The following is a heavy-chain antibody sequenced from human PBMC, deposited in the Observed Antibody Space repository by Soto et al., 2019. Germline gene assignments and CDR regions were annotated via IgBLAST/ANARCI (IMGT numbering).Heavy chain of an antibody. J-gene: IGHJ6*02. V-gene: IGHV3-23*01. CDR1: GFTFSNYA. CDR3: AKDQVHSYYYGMDV. CDR2: ISGSGGST. Sequence: GGSLRLSCAASGFTFSNYAVTWVRQAPGKGLEWVSTISGSGGSTYYADSVKGRFTISRDNSKNTLYLQMNSLRAEDTAVYYCAKDQVHSYYYGMDVWGQGTTVTVSS. D-gene: IGHD1-1*01.